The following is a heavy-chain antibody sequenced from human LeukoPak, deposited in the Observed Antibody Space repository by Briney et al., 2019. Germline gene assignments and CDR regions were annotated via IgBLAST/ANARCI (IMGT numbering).Heavy chain of an antibody. CDR2: IKQDGSEK. CDR3: AKDADYDILTGYVDY. J-gene: IGHJ4*02. CDR1: GFTFRTYW. V-gene: IGHV3-7*03. Sequence: GGSLRLSCAASGFTFRTYWMSWVRQAPGKGLEWVAKIKQDGSEKYYVDSVKGRFTISRDNAENSLFLQMNSLRAEDTALYYCAKDADYDILTGYVDYWGQGTLVTVSS. D-gene: IGHD3-9*01.